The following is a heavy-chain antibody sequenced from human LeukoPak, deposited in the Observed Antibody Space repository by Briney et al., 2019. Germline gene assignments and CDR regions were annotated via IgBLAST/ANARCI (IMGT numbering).Heavy chain of an antibody. D-gene: IGHD4-23*01. CDR3: AKDYGGNYGMDV. V-gene: IGHV3-30*18. CDR2: ISYDGSNK. J-gene: IGHJ6*02. Sequence: GGSLRLSCAASGFAFSSYGMHWVRQAPGKGLEGVAVISYDGSNKYYADSVKGRFTISRDNSKNTLYLQMNSLRAEDTAVYYCAKDYGGNYGMDVWGQGTTVTVSS. CDR1: GFAFSSYG.